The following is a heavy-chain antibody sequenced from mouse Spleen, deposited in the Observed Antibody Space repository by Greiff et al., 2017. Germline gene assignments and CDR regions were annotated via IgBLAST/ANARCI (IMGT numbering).Heavy chain of an antibody. D-gene: IGHD1-1*01. CDR1: GYSFTDYN. Sequence: VQLKQSGPELVKPGASVKISCKASGYSFTDYNMNWVKQSNGKSLEWIGVINPNYGTTSYNQKFKGKATLTVDQSSSTAYMQLNSLTSEDSAVYYCARKPYYGSSYEGYFDVWGTGTTVTVSS. V-gene: IGHV1-39*01. CDR2: INPNYGTT. J-gene: IGHJ1*03. CDR3: ARKPYYGSSYEGYFDV.